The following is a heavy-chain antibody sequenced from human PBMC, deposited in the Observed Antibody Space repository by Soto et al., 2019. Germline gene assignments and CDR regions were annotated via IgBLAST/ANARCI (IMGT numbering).Heavy chain of an antibody. Sequence: ALRLSCAASGFTFSSYRMHWVRQAPGKGLVWVSRINSDGSSTSYADSVKGRFTISRDNAKNTLYLQMNSLRAEDTAVYYCARDPREDSSSWYLNYYYYGMDVWGQGTTVTVSS. J-gene: IGHJ6*02. CDR2: INSDGSST. CDR1: GFTFSSYR. CDR3: ARDPREDSSSWYLNYYYYGMDV. D-gene: IGHD6-13*01. V-gene: IGHV3-74*01.